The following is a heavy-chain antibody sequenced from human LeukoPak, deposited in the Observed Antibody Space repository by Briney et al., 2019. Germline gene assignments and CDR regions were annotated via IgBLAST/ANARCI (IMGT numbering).Heavy chain of an antibody. J-gene: IGHJ3*02. D-gene: IGHD5-12*01. CDR2: IYYSGST. CDR1: GGSISSGGYY. V-gene: IGHV4-31*03. CDR3: ARARLTDYSGYPRDAFDI. Sequence: SETLSLTCTVSGGSISSGGYYWSWIRQHPGKGLEWIGYIYYSGSTYYNPSLKSRVTISVDTSKNQFSLKLSSVTAADTAVYYCARARLTDYSGYPRDAFDIWGQGTMVTASS.